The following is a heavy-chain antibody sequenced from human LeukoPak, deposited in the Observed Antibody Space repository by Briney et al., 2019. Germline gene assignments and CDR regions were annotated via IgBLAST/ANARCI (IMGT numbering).Heavy chain of an antibody. CDR3: ASTHITMVRGIIDY. CDR1: GGSFSGYY. D-gene: IGHD3-10*01. CDR2: INHSGST. Sequence: PSETLSLTCAVYGGSFSGYYWSWIRQPPGKGLEWIGEINHSGSTNYNPSLKSRVTISVGTSKNQFSLKLSSVTAADTAVYYCASTHITMVRGIIDYWGQGTLVTVSS. V-gene: IGHV4-34*01. J-gene: IGHJ4*02.